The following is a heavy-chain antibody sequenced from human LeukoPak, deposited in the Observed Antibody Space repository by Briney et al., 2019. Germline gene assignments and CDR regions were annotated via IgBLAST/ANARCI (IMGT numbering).Heavy chain of an antibody. CDR1: GASLTSTASY. CDR3: ARLAKCSYTCRGKYWYFDL. J-gene: IGHJ2*01. CDR2: IYYSGTT. D-gene: IGHD2-15*01. V-gene: IGHV4-39*01. Sequence: SETLSLTCTVAGASLTSTASYWGWIRQSRGKGLVGIGRIYYSGTTSYNPSLKPRVTISADTSKNQFSLRLSSVTAADTAVYYCARLAKCSYTCRGKYWYFDLWGRGTLVTVSS.